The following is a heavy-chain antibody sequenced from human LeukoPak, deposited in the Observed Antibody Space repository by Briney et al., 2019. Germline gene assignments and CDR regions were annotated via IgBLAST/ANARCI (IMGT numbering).Heavy chain of an antibody. D-gene: IGHD2-2*01. Sequence: PGGSLRLSCAASGFTFSSYSMNWVRQAPGKGLEWDSYISSSSSTIYYADSVKGRFTISRDNAKNSLYLQMNSLRAEDTAVYYCARDGVPAAIPEFDYWGQGTLVTVSS. CDR3: ARDGVPAAIPEFDY. CDR2: ISSSSSTI. V-gene: IGHV3-48*01. CDR1: GFTFSSYS. J-gene: IGHJ4*02.